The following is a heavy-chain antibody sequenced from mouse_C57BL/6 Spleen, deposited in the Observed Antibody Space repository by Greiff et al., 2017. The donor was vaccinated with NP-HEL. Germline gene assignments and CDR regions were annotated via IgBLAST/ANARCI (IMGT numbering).Heavy chain of an antibody. D-gene: IGHD1-1*01. CDR3: ARSGYYGSSFDY. CDR2: IDPEDGET. J-gene: IGHJ2*01. Sequence: EVQLQQSGAELVKPGASVKLSCTASGFNITDYYMHWVKQRPEQGLEWIGRIDPEDGETKYAPKFQGKATLTADKSSSTAYLQLSSLTSEDTAVYSCARSGYYGSSFDYWGQGTTLTVSS. CDR1: GFNITDYY. V-gene: IGHV14-2*01.